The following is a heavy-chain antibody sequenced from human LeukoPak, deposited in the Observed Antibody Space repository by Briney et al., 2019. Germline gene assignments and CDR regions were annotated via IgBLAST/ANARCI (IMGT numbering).Heavy chain of an antibody. CDR3: ARSRTVIDDFDG. D-gene: IGHD4-17*01. CDR2: IYYSGST. CDR1: GGSLSSSSYY. V-gene: IGHV4-39*07. J-gene: IGHJ3*01. Sequence: SETLSLTCTVSGGSLSSSSYYWGWIRQPPGKGREWVGRIYYSGSTYYNPSLKSRATLSVDTTNNQFSLKLSSVTAATTAVYYCARSRTVIDDFDGWGQRTTVSAST.